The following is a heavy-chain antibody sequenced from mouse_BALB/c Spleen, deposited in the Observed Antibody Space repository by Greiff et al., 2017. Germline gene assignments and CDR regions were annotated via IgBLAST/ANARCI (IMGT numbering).Heavy chain of an antibody. CDR2: ISNGGGST. CDR1: GFTFSSYT. D-gene: IGHD2-4*01. CDR3: ARQGNDYGYAMDY. Sequence: EVKLVESGGGLVQPGGSLKLSCAASGFTFSSYTMSWVRQTPEKRLEWVAYISNGGGSTYYPDTVKGRFTISRDNAKNTLYLQMSSLKSEDTAMYYCARQGNDYGYAMDYWGQGTSVTVSS. V-gene: IGHV5-12-2*01. J-gene: IGHJ4*01.